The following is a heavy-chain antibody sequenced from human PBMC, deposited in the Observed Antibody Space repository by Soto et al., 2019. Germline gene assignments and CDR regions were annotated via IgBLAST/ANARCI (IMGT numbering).Heavy chain of an antibody. CDR3: ATTGPY. J-gene: IGHJ4*02. CDR1: GFTFSSYG. V-gene: IGHV3-33*01. CDR2: IWFDGSNK. Sequence: GGSLRLSCAAAGFTFSSYGMHWVRQAPGKGLEWVAVIWFDGSNKFYAASVKGPFTISRDNSKNTVSLQMISLRDEDSAAYYCATTGPYWGQGTLVTVSS.